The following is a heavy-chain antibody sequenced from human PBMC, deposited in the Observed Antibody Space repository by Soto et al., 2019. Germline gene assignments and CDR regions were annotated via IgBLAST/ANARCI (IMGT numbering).Heavy chain of an antibody. CDR3: AKVGYNDWDFDR. V-gene: IGHV3-7*01. CDR1: GFRFSSYW. J-gene: IGHJ4*02. CDR2: INQDTSYR. Sequence: GGSLRLSCVASGFRFSSYWMTWVRQAPGKGLEWVAIINQDTSYRYYVDSVEGRFTISRDNARSSVYLQMNSLRAEDTALYYCAKVGYNDWDFDRWGQGTLVTVSS. D-gene: IGHD3-16*01.